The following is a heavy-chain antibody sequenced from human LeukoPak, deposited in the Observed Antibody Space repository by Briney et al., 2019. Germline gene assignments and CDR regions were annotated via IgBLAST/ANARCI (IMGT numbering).Heavy chain of an antibody. J-gene: IGHJ4*02. D-gene: IGHD2-15*01. CDR1: GFTFSSYG. Sequence: GGSLRLSCAASGFTFSSYGMHWVRQAPGKGLEWVAVIWYDGSNNYYADSVKGRFTISRDNSKNTLYLQMNSLRAEDTAVYYCAREPPPVVKYYFDYWGQGTLVTVSS. CDR2: IWYDGSNN. CDR3: AREPPPVVKYYFDY. V-gene: IGHV3-33*01.